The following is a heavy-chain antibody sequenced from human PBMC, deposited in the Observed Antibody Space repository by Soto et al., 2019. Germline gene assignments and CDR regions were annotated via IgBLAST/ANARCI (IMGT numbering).Heavy chain of an antibody. CDR2: ISYDGSNK. V-gene: IGHV3-30*18. Sequence: LCLSCAASGFTFSSYGMHWVRQAPGKGLEWVAVISYDGSNKYYADSVKGRFTISRDNSKNTLYLQMNSLRAEDTAVYYCAKLPLYDSSGYYYWGQGTLVTVSS. CDR3: AKLPLYDSSGYYY. D-gene: IGHD3-22*01. CDR1: GFTFSSYG. J-gene: IGHJ4*02.